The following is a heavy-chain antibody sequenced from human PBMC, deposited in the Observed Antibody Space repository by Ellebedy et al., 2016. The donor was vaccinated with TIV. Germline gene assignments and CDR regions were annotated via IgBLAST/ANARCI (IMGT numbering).Heavy chain of an antibody. CDR1: GFTVSSNY. D-gene: IGHD6-19*01. CDR3: ARARGWYGSDGMDV. Sequence: GESLKIPCAASGFTVSSNYMSWVRRAPGQGLGWVSVIYGGGNTDYAEHVEGRFTISRDNSKNTVDLQMNSLRAEDTAVYYCARARGWYGSDGMDVWGEGTTVTVSS. CDR2: IYGGGNT. V-gene: IGHV3-53*01. J-gene: IGHJ6*04.